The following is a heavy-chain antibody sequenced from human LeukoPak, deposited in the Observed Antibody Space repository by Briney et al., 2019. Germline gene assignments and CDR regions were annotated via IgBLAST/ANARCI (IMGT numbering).Heavy chain of an antibody. D-gene: IGHD3-10*01. V-gene: IGHV4-59*01. J-gene: IGHJ4*02. CDR2: ISYSGST. CDR3: ARGGRPSCDY. CDR1: GGSIKNYY. Sequence: SETLSLTCTVSGGSIKNYYWSWIRQPPGKGLEWIGYISYSGSTNYNPSLKSRVTISVDTSKNQFSLKLSSVTAADTAVYYCARGGRPSCDYWGQGTLVTVSS.